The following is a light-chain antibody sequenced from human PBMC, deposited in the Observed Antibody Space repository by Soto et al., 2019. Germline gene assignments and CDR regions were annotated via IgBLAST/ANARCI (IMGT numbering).Light chain of an antibody. CDR1: SSDVGGYNY. CDR3: SSYTSSSTSV. V-gene: IGLV2-14*01. Sequence: QSALTRPASVSGSPGQSITISCTGTSSDVGGYNYVSWYQHHPGKAPKLMIYEVSNRPSGVSNRFSGSKSGNTASLTISGLQAEDEADYYCSSYTSSSTSVFGTGTKVTVL. J-gene: IGLJ1*01. CDR2: EVS.